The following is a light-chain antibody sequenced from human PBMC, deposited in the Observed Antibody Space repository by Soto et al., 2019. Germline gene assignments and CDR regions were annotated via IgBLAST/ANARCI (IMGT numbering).Light chain of an antibody. CDR2: AAS. CDR3: QKYNSAPQT. J-gene: IGKJ5*01. Sequence: DIQMTQSPSSLSASVGDRVTITCRASQGISNYLAWYQQKPGTVPKLLIYAASTLQSGVPSRFSGSGSGTDFTLTISSLQPEDVATYYGQKYNSAPQTFGQGTRLEIK. CDR1: QGISNY. V-gene: IGKV1-27*01.